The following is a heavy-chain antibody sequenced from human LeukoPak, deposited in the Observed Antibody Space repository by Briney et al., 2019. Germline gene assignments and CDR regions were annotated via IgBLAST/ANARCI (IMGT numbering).Heavy chain of an antibody. CDR2: IYDSGST. CDR1: GGSIRSSYYY. Sequence: SETLSLTCTVSGGSIRSSYYYWGWIRQPPGKGLEWIGSIYDSGSTYYNPSLKSRVTISVDTSKNQFSLKLNSVTAADTAVYYCARDQIAVAPWENWFDPWGQGTLVTVSS. CDR3: ARDQIAVAPWENWFDP. D-gene: IGHD6-19*01. V-gene: IGHV4-39*02. J-gene: IGHJ5*02.